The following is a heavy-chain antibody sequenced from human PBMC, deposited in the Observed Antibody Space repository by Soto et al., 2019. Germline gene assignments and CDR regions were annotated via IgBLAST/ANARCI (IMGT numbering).Heavy chain of an antibody. Sequence: ASVKVSCKVSGYTLTGLSMHWVRQAPGKGLEWMGGFDPEDGETIYAQKFQGRVTMTEDTSTDTAYMELSSLRSEDTAVYYCATSFGASNYVSPFDYWGQGTLVTVSS. D-gene: IGHD4-4*01. J-gene: IGHJ4*02. CDR1: GYTLTGLS. CDR3: ATSFGASNYVSPFDY. V-gene: IGHV1-24*01. CDR2: FDPEDGET.